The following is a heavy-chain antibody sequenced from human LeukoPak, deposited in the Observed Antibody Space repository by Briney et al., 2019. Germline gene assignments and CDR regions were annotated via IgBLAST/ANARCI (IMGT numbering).Heavy chain of an antibody. CDR3: SRDFNGRNDF. CDR1: GFTFSSYG. J-gene: IGHJ4*02. CDR2: INPDGSRT. V-gene: IGHV3-74*01. Sequence: GGSLRLSCAASGFTFSSYGMHWVRQGPGKGLVWVSRINPDGSRTDYAESVKGRFTISRDNAKNTLSLEMNSLGDEDTAVYYCSRDFNGRNDFWGQGTLVTVSS. D-gene: IGHD1-14*01.